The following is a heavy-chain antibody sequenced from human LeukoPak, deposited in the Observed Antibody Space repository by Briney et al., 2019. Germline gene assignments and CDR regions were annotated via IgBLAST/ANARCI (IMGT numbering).Heavy chain of an antibody. D-gene: IGHD5-18*01. CDR3: ARDGFLAKDTAMVKDFDY. Sequence: GASVKVSCKASGYTFSSYYMFWVRQAPGQGLEWMGWISAYNGNTNYAQKLQGRVTMTTDTSTSTAYMELRSLRSDDTAVYYCARDGFLAKDTAMVKDFDYWGQGTLVTVSS. CDR1: GYTFSSYY. CDR2: ISAYNGNT. V-gene: IGHV1-18*04. J-gene: IGHJ4*02.